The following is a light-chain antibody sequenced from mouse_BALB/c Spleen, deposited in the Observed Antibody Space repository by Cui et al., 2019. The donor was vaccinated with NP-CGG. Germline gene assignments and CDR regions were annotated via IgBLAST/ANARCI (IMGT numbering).Light chain of an antibody. CDR3: ALWYSNHWV. V-gene: IGLV1*01. J-gene: IGLJ1*01. Sequence: VVTQQSALTTSPGETVTLTCRSSTGAVITSNYTNWVQEKPDHLFSGLIGGTNNRAPGVPARFSGSLIGDRAALTITGAQTEDEAIYFCALWYSNHWVFGGGTKLTVL. CDR2: GTN. CDR1: TGAVITSNY.